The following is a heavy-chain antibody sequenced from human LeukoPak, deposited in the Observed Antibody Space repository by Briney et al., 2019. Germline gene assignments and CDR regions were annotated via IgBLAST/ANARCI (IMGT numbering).Heavy chain of an antibody. D-gene: IGHD3-16*01. Sequence: GGSLRLSCAASRFTFSSYGMHWVRQAPGKGLEWVAVISYDGSTKKYADSVKGRFTISRDNSKNTLYLQMNSLRVEDTAVYYCARGVGLGGWFDPWGQGTLVTVSS. CDR3: ARGVGLGGWFDP. CDR2: ISYDGSTK. CDR1: RFTFSSYG. V-gene: IGHV3-30*03. J-gene: IGHJ5*02.